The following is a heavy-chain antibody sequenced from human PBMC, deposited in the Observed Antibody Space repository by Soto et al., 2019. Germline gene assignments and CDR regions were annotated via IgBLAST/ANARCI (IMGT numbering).Heavy chain of an antibody. Sequence: QVQLQQWGAEVLKPSETLSLTCVVNGGSFSGYYWTWIRQPPGKGLEWIGDINHSGITDSNPSLESRVTISVDMFKDQFSLRVDSVTAADTAVYYCARGRSSVPDRRGIGYYGLDVWGQGTTVTVSS. CDR2: INHSGIT. D-gene: IGHD3-3*01. V-gene: IGHV4-34*01. CDR1: GGSFSGYY. J-gene: IGHJ6*02. CDR3: ARGRSSVPDRRGIGYYGLDV.